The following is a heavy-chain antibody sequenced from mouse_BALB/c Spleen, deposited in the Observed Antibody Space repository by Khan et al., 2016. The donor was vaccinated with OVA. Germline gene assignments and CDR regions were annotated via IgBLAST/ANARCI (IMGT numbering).Heavy chain of an antibody. CDR2: IYPYNGGA. CDR3: ARELGGTY. V-gene: IGHV1S29*02. D-gene: IGHD4-1*01. CDR1: GYTFTDYN. J-gene: IGHJ3*01. Sequence: IRLVQSGPELVKPGASVKISCKASGYTFTDYNMHWVKQSHGKSLEWIGYIYPYNGGAAYNQNFRNKATLTVDNSSSTAYMELRSLTSEDSAVYYCARELGGTYWGQGTLVTVSA.